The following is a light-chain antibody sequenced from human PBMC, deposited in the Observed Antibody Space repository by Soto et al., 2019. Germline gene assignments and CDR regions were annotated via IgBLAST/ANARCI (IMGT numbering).Light chain of an antibody. CDR1: QSISTY. Sequence: DIQMTQSPSSLSASVGDRVTITCRASQSISTYLNWYQQKPGKAPKLLIFAAFSLQSGVPSRFSGSGSGTDFTLTISSLQPEDFATYSCQQSYSSLFTFGPGTKVDIK. J-gene: IGKJ3*01. V-gene: IGKV1-39*01. CDR2: AAF. CDR3: QQSYSSLFT.